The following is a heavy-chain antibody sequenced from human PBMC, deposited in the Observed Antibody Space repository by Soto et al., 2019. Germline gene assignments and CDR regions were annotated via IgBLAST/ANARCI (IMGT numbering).Heavy chain of an antibody. Sequence: SVKVSCKASGGTFSSYAISWVRQAPGQGLEWMGGIIPIFGTANYAQKFQGRVTITADESTSTAYMELSSLRSEDTAGYYCAREGLAAAGTSYIDYWGQGTLVTVSS. CDR1: GGTFSSYA. J-gene: IGHJ4*02. CDR2: IIPIFGTA. V-gene: IGHV1-69*13. D-gene: IGHD6-13*01. CDR3: AREGLAAAGTSYIDY.